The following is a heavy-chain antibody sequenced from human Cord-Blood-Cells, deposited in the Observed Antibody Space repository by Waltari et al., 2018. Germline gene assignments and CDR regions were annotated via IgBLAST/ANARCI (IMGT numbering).Heavy chain of an antibody. CDR3: ARFDYGSGSSPFDY. D-gene: IGHD3-10*01. V-gene: IGHV1-3*01. CDR1: GYTFTSYA. CDR2: INAGNGNT. J-gene: IGHJ4*02. Sequence: QVQLVQSGAEVKKPGASVKVSCKASGYTFTSYALHWVRQAPGQRLEWMGWINAGNGNTKYSQKFQGRVTITRDTSASTAYMELSSLRSEDTAVYYCARFDYGSGSSPFDYWGQGTLVTVSS.